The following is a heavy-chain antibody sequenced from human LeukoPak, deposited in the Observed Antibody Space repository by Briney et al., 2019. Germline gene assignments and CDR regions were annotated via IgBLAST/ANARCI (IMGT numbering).Heavy chain of an antibody. V-gene: IGHV1-24*01. CDR1: GYTLTELS. J-gene: IGHJ5*02. Sequence: ASVKVSCKVSGYTLTELSMHWVRQAPGKGLEWMGGFDPDDGETIYAQKFQGRVTMTEDTSTDTAYMELSSLRSEDTAVYYCATDQGPLIQQLPYNWFDPWGQGTLVTVSS. CDR2: FDPDDGET. D-gene: IGHD6-13*01. CDR3: ATDQGPLIQQLPYNWFDP.